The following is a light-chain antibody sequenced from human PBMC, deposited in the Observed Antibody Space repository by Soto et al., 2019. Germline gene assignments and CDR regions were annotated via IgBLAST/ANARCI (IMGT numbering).Light chain of an antibody. CDR2: AAS. CDR1: QSIDSW. CDR3: QQLNSYPIT. J-gene: IGKJ5*01. Sequence: DIQMTQSPSTLSASVGDRVTITCRASQSIDSWLAWYQKKPGKAPKLLIYAASTLQSGVPSRFSGSGSGTEFTLTISSLQPEDFATYYCQQLNSYPITFGQGTRLEIK. V-gene: IGKV1-5*01.